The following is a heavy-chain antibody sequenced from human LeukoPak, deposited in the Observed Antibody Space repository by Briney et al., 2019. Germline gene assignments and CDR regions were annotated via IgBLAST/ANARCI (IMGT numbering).Heavy chain of an antibody. CDR2: IYHSGST. D-gene: IGHD2/OR15-2a*01. Sequence: PSETLSLTCTVSGGSISSYYWSWIRHPPGQGQGCIWSIYHSGSTNYTPALKSRVTISVDTSKNQCSLKRSSVTAADTAVYYFTIHLFLVSSFDYWGQGTLVTVSS. CDR1: GGSISSYY. J-gene: IGHJ4*02. V-gene: IGHV4-59*08. CDR3: TIHLFLVSSFDY.